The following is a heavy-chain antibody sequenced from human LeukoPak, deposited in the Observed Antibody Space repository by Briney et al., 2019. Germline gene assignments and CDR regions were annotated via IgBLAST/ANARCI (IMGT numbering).Heavy chain of an antibody. V-gene: IGHV2-70*11. D-gene: IGHD3-22*01. J-gene: IGHJ3*02. CDR3: ARSRLYYYNSSGYFDAFDI. CDR1: GFSLSTSGMC. CDR2: IDWDDDK. Sequence: SGPTLVNPTQTLTLTCTFSGFSLSTSGMCVSWIRQPPGKALEWLARIDWDDDKYYSTSLKTRPTISKDTSKNQVVLTMTNMDPVDTATYYCARSRLYYYNSSGYFDAFDIWGQGTMVTVSS.